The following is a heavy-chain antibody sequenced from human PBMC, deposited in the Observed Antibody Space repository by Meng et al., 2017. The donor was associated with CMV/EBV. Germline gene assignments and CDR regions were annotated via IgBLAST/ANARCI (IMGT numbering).Heavy chain of an antibody. D-gene: IGHD2-21*01. V-gene: IGHV3-11*01. Sequence: GFTFSDYYMSWIRQAPGKGLEWVSYISSSGSTIYYADSVKGRFTISRDNAKNSLYLQMNSLRAEDTAVYYCARDRCGGDCYSGAFDYWGQGTLVTVSS. CDR1: GFTFSDYY. CDR3: ARDRCGGDCYSGAFDY. CDR2: ISSSGSTI. J-gene: IGHJ4*02.